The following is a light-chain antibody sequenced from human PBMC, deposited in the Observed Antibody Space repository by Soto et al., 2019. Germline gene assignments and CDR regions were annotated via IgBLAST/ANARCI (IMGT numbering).Light chain of an antibody. J-gene: IGKJ1*01. Sequence: IQMTQSPSSVAASVGGRVTITCRASQNILKYLNWYQQKPGKAPNLLISAASNLQSGVPSRFSGSGSGTDFTLTISSLQPEDFATYYCQHSYTTPPWTFGQGTKVDIK. V-gene: IGKV1-39*01. CDR2: AAS. CDR3: QHSYTTPPWT. CDR1: QNILKY.